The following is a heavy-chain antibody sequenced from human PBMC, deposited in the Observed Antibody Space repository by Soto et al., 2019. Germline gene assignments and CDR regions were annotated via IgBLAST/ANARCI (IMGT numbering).Heavy chain of an antibody. CDR3: ARTIRIWYDSSGYYLFDY. D-gene: IGHD3-22*01. Sequence: GSVPTLVNPTQTLTLTCTFSGFSLSTSGMCVSWIRQPPGKALEWLALIDWDDDKYYSTSLKTRLPISKDTSKNQVVLTMTNMDPVDTATYYCARTIRIWYDSSGYYLFDYWGQGTPVTVSS. CDR1: GFSLSTSGMC. CDR2: IDWDDDK. V-gene: IGHV2-70*01. J-gene: IGHJ4*02.